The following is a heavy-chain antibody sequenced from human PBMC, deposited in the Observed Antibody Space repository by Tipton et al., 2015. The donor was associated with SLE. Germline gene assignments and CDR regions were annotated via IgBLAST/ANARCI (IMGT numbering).Heavy chain of an antibody. CDR2: IYYSGRT. CDR1: GGSISSSSYY. V-gene: IGHV4-39*07. CDR3: ARGVGADY. J-gene: IGHJ4*02. Sequence: TLSLTCTVSGGSISSSSYYWGWIRQPPGKGLEWIGKIYYSGRTYYNPSLKSRVTISVDTSKNQFSLKLGPVTAADTAVYYCARGVGADYWGQGTLVTVSS. D-gene: IGHD1-26*01.